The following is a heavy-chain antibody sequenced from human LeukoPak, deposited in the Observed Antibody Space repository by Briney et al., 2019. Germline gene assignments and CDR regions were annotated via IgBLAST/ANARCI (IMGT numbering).Heavy chain of an antibody. Sequence: SETLSLTCAVYGGSFSGYYWSWIRQPPGKGLEWIGEINHSGSTNYNPSLKSRVTISVDTSKNQFSLKLSSVTAADTAVYYCARDQLLWFGELANWFDSWGQGTLVTVSS. CDR3: ARDQLLWFGELANWFDS. D-gene: IGHD3-10*01. CDR2: INHSGST. J-gene: IGHJ5*01. V-gene: IGHV4-34*01. CDR1: GGSFSGYY.